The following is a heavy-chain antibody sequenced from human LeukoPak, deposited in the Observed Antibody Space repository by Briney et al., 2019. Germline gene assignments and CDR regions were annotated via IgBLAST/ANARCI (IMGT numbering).Heavy chain of an antibody. CDR1: GFTLSSYG. D-gene: IGHD2-21*02. CDR3: ASELAYCGGDCYSAFDT. V-gene: IGHV3-30*03. CDR2: KSYDGSNK. J-gene: IGHJ3*02. Sequence: SGGSLRHSCAASGFTLSSYGKHWVRQAPGKGLEWVAGKSYDGSNKYSADSVKGRFTVSRDNSKNTLYLQMNSLRAEDTAVYYCASELAYCGGDCYSAFDTWGQGTMVTVSS.